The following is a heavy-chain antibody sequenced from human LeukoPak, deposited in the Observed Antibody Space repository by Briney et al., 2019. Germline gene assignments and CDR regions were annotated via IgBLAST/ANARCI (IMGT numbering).Heavy chain of an antibody. CDR2: IYPGDSDI. J-gene: IGHJ6*02. CDR3: ARAGGVRHYYYGMDV. D-gene: IGHD3-10*02. V-gene: IGHV5-51*01. Sequence: GESLKISCKGSAYSFTSYWIGWVRQMPGKGLEWMGIIYPGDSDIRYSPSFQGQVTISVDKSISTAYLQWNSLKASDTAVYYCARAGGVRHYYYGMDVWGQGTTVTVSS. CDR1: AYSFTSYW.